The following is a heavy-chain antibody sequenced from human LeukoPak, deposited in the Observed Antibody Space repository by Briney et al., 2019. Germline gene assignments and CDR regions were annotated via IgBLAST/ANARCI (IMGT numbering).Heavy chain of an antibody. V-gene: IGHV4-30-2*01. Sequence: SETLSLTCAVSGGSISSGSYSWSWIRQPPGKGLEWVGYIYHSGSTYYIPSLKSRVTISVNRSKNQFSLKLSSVTAADTAVYYCARASDYSNYYGMDVWGQGTAVTVSS. J-gene: IGHJ6*02. CDR2: IYHSGST. D-gene: IGHD4-4*01. CDR3: ARASDYSNYYGMDV. CDR1: GGSISSGSYS.